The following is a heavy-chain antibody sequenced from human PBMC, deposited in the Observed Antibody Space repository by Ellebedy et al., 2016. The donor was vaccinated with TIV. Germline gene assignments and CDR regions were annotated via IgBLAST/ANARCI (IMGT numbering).Heavy chain of an antibody. D-gene: IGHD1-26*01. Sequence: GGSLRLSCAASGFTFDDYTMHWVRQAPGKGLEWVSVISWDGSGTSYSDSVRGRFTISRDNSQNSLYLEVTSLRTEDTALYYCAKEMEAGATDYYYGLDVWGQGTTVTVPS. CDR1: GFTFDDYT. CDR3: AKEMEAGATDYYYGLDV. V-gene: IGHV3-43*01. CDR2: ISWDGSGT. J-gene: IGHJ6*02.